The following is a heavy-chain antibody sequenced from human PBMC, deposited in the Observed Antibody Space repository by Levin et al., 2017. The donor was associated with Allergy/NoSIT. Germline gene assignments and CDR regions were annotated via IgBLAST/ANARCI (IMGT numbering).Heavy chain of an antibody. CDR2: MNPNSGNT. Sequence: GASVKVSCKASGYTFTSYDINWVRQATGQGLEWMGWMNPNSGNTGYAQKFQGRVTMTRNTSISTAYMELSSLRSEDTAVYYCARGLQEYYGMDGWGQGTTVTVSS. V-gene: IGHV1-8*01. J-gene: IGHJ6*02. CDR3: ARGLQEYYGMDG. CDR1: GYTFTSYD.